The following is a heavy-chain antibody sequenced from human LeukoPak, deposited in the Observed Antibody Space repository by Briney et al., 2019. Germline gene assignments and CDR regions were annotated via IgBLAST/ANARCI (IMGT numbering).Heavy chain of an antibody. CDR2: IWYDGSNK. V-gene: IGHV3-33*06. D-gene: IGHD4-23*01. CDR1: GFTFSSYG. J-gene: IGHJ4*02. Sequence: GGSLRLSCAASGFTFSSYGMHWVRQAPGKGLEWVAVIWYDGSNKYYADSVKGRFTISRDNSKNTLYLQMNSLRAEDTAVYYCAKVKLHYGGSYYFDYWGQGTLVTVSS. CDR3: AKVKLHYGGSYYFDY.